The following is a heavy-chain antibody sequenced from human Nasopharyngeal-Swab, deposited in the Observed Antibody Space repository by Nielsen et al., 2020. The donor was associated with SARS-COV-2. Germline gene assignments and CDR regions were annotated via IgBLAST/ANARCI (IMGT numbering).Heavy chain of an antibody. J-gene: IGHJ4*02. CDR2: IDWADDK. D-gene: IGHD4-17*01. CDR1: GGSVSDYY. Sequence: TLSLTCIVSGGSVSDYYWTWIRQPPGKALEWLALIDWADDKYYTTSLETRLTISRDTSKNQVVLTMTNVDPVDTATYYCARIPDADFHLDYWGQGILVTVSS. V-gene: IGHV2-70*18. CDR3: ARIPDADFHLDY.